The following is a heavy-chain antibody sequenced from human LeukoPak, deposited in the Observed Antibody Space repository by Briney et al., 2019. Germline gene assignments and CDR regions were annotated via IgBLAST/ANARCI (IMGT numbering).Heavy chain of an antibody. V-gene: IGHV3-30*04. CDR3: ARETRYYYDSSGYFGY. CDR1: GFTFSSYA. Sequence: GGSLRLSCAASGFTFSSYAMHWVRQAPGKGLEWVAVISYDGSNKYYADSVKGRFTISRDNSKNTLYLQMNSLRAEDTAVYYCARETRYYYDSSGYFGYWGQGTLVTVSS. D-gene: IGHD3-22*01. J-gene: IGHJ4*02. CDR2: ISYDGSNK.